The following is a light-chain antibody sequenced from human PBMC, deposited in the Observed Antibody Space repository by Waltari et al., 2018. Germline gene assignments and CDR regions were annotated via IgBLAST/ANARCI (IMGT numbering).Light chain of an antibody. CDR3: QKYGTLPAT. V-gene: IGKV3-20*01. Sequence: EIVLTPSPGTLSLPPGERATLSCRASQSVSRFLAWYQQKPGQAPRLLIYEASSRATDSPDRFSGSGSGTDFSLTISRLEPEDFAVYYCQKYGTLPATFGQGTKVEIK. J-gene: IGKJ1*01. CDR2: EAS. CDR1: QSVSRF.